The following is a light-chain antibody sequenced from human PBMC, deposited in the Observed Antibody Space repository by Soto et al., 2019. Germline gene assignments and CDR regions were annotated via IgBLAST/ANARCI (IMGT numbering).Light chain of an antibody. J-gene: IGKJ2*01. V-gene: IGKV1-39*01. CDR2: AAS. CDR1: QSITSH. CDR3: QQTYTVPFT. Sequence: DIQMTQSPSSLSASVGDRVTITCRASQSITSHLNWYQQKPGRAPNLLIYAASSLQSGVPSRFSGSGSGTDFTLTISGLQPEDFAVYSCQQTYTVPFTFGQGTRVEIE.